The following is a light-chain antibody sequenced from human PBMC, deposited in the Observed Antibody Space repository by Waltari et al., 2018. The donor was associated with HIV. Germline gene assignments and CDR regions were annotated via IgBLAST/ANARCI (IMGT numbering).Light chain of an antibody. CDR3: QSYDSSNPV. J-gene: IGLJ3*02. V-gene: IGLV6-57*01. CDR1: SGSIASNY. Sequence: NFMLTQPHSVSESPGKTVTISCTRSSGSIASNYVQWYQQRPGSSPTTVIYEDNQSPSGVPDRFSGSIDSASNSASLTISGLKTEDEADYYCQSYDSSNPVFGGGTKLTVL. CDR2: EDN.